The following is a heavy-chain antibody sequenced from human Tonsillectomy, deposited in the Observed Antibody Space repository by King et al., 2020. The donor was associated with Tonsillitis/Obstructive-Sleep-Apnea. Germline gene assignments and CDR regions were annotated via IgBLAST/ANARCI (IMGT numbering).Heavy chain of an antibody. J-gene: IGHJ6*02. V-gene: IGHV1-24*01. D-gene: IGHD2-2*01. CDR2: FDPEDGET. CDR3: ALRQVGVPAAIYYYGMDV. CDR1: GYTLTELS. Sequence: VQLVQSGAEVKKPGASVKVSCKVSGYTLTELSMHWVRQAPGKGLEWMGGFDPEDGETIYAQKFQGRVTMTEDTSTDTAYMELSSLRSEDTAVYYCALRQVGVPAAIYYYGMDVWGQGTTVTVSS.